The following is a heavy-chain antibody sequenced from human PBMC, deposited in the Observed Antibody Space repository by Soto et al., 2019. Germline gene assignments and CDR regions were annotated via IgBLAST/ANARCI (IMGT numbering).Heavy chain of an antibody. CDR3: AKDTYYHDSSGYYVFDY. V-gene: IGHV3-30*18. D-gene: IGHD3-22*01. J-gene: IGHJ4*02. CDR2: ISYDGSNK. CDR1: DFTFSSYG. Sequence: QVQLVESGGGVVQPGRSLTLSCAASDFTFSSYGIHWVRQAPGKGLEWVAVISYDGSNKQYGDSVKSRFTMSRDHSKNTVHLQMNSLRVEDTAVYYCAKDTYYHDSSGYYVFDYWGQGTLVTVSS.